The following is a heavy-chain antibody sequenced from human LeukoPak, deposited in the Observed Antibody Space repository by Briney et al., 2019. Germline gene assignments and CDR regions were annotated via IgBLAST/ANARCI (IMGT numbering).Heavy chain of an antibody. J-gene: IGHJ6*02. V-gene: IGHV3-30*18. CDR1: GFTFSSYG. CDR2: ISYDGSNK. CDR3: AKDTRGYCSGGSCYPRYHGMDV. D-gene: IGHD2-15*01. Sequence: GGSLRLSCAASGFTFSSYGMHWVRQAPGKGLEWVAVISYDGSNKYYADSVKGRFTISRDNSKNTLYLQMNSLRAEDTAVYYCAKDTRGYCSGGSCYPRYHGMDVWGQGTTVTVSS.